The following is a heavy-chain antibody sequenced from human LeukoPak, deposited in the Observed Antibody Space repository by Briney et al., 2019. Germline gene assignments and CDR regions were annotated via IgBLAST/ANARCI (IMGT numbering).Heavy chain of an antibody. V-gene: IGHV3-21*01. Sequence: GGSLRLSCAASGFTFSSYSMNWVRQAPGKGLEWVSSISSSSSYIYYADSVKGRFTISRDNAKNSLYLQMNSLRAEDTAVYYCARETYYYDSSGYRTAFDIWGQGTMVTVSS. CDR2: ISSSSSYI. CDR3: ARETYYYDSSGYRTAFDI. D-gene: IGHD3-22*01. J-gene: IGHJ3*02. CDR1: GFTFSSYS.